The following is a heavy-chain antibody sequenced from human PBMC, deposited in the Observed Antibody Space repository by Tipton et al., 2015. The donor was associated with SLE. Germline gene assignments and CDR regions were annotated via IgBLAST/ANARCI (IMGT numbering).Heavy chain of an antibody. V-gene: IGHV4-30-4*08. CDR1: GGSLSSGGNN. CDR3: ARGAGTTINMNWFDP. CDR2: IFYSGGT. D-gene: IGHD1-7*01. Sequence: TLSLTCTVSGGSLSSGGNNWSWIRQPPGKGLAWIGHIFYSGGTYYNPSLKSRVTISLDTSKNHFSLKLSSVTAADTAVYYCARGAGTTINMNWFDPWGQGTVVTVSS. J-gene: IGHJ5*02.